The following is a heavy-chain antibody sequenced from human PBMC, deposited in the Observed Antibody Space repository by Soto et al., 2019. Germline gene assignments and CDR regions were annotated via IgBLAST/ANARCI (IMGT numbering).Heavy chain of an antibody. D-gene: IGHD2-21*01. CDR3: AAIPRY. CDR2: IYYSGST. CDR1: CVATRSDY. V-gene: IGHV4-59*01. J-gene: IGHJ4*02. Sequence: SETLSVPCSVSCVATRSDYWSWIRQPPGKGLEWIGYIYYSGSTDYSPSLKSRVTISIHTSQNQLSLKLTSLTTADTAVYYCAAIPRYWGQGTLVTVS.